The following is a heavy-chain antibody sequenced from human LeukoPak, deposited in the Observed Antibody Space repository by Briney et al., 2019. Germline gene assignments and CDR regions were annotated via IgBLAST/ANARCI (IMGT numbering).Heavy chain of an antibody. D-gene: IGHD3-10*01. Sequence: GKSLRLSCAASGFTFSSYAMHWVRQAPGKGLEWVAVISYDGSNKYYADSVKGRFTISRDNSKNTLYLQMNSLRAEDTAVYYCAKDRVSGGGAFDIWGQGTMVTVSS. CDR2: ISYDGSNK. J-gene: IGHJ3*02. V-gene: IGHV3-30-3*02. CDR1: GFTFSSYA. CDR3: AKDRVSGGGAFDI.